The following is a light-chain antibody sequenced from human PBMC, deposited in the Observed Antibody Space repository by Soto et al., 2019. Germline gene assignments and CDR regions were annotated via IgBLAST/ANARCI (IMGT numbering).Light chain of an antibody. V-gene: IGKV1-5*03. CDR3: QQYNSYPLT. Sequence: DIQMTQSPSTLPASVGDRVTITCRASQSISSWLAWYQQKPGKAPKLLMYEASTLDGGVPSRFSGSGYGTDFTLTISSLQPVDLATYYRQQYNSYPLTFGGGTKVEIK. CDR1: QSISSW. CDR2: EAS. J-gene: IGKJ4*01.